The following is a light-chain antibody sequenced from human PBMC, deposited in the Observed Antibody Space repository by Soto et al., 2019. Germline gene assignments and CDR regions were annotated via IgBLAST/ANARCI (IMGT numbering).Light chain of an antibody. CDR3: SSYTSTSSYD. J-gene: IGLJ1*01. Sequence: QSVLTQPASVSRSPGQSITISCTGTSSDIGGFDFVAWYQQQPGKAPKLLIYEVRNRPSGLSHRFSGSKSGDTASLTIFGLKAEDEGDYYCSSYTSTSSYDFGTRTKVTV. CDR2: EVR. V-gene: IGLV2-14*01. CDR1: SSDIGGFDF.